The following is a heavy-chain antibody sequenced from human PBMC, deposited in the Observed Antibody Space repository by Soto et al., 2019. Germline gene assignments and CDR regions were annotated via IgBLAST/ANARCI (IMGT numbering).Heavy chain of an antibody. D-gene: IGHD5-12*01. Sequence: PGGSLRLSCAASGFTFSDYYMSWIRQAPGKGLEYISYISSSSGSTNYADSVKGRFTISRDNAKNSLYLQMSSLRAEDTAVYYCARDRGGYDRLYYYHGMDVWG. CDR1: GFTFSDYY. J-gene: IGHJ6*02. CDR3: ARDRGGYDRLYYYHGMDV. CDR2: ISSSSGST. V-gene: IGHV3-11*06.